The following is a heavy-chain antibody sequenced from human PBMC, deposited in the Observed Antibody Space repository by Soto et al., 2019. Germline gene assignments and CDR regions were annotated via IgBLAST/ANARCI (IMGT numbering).Heavy chain of an antibody. Sequence: EVQLVESGGGSVKPGGSLRLSCAASGLTSSNVWMTWVRQAPGKGLERDGRIKSKSDGEKADVTAPVNPRFSISRDDSKNTVFLEINSMKSEETALYYCSITAMINRDSSTSFDYLGRGTQVTVSS. CDR1: GLTSSNVW. V-gene: IGHV3-15*01. D-gene: IGHD5-18*01. CDR2: IKSKSDGEKA. J-gene: IGHJ4*02. CDR3: SITAMINRDSSTSFDY.